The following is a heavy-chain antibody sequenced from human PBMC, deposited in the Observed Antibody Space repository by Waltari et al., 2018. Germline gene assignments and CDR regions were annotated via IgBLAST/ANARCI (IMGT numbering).Heavy chain of an antibody. D-gene: IGHD3-22*01. J-gene: IGHJ4*02. CDR3: ATAPYYYDSSGYHPDY. CDR1: GYTLTELS. V-gene: IGHV1-24*01. CDR2: FDPEDGET. Sequence: QVQLVQSGAEVKKPGASVKVSCKVSGYTLTELSMHWVGQAPGKGLEWMGGFDPEDGETIYAKKFQGRVTMTEDTSTDTAYMELSSLRSEDTAVYYCATAPYYYDSSGYHPDYWGQGTLVTVSS.